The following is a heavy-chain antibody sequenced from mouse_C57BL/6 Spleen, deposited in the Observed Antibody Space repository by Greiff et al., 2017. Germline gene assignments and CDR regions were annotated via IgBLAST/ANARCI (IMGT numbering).Heavy chain of an antibody. V-gene: IGHV1-69*01. CDR3: ARSRDGVDY. D-gene: IGHD3-3*01. J-gene: IGHJ4*01. CDR1: GYTFTSYW. CDR2: IDPSDSYT. Sequence: QVQLQQPGAELVMPGASVKLSCKASGYTFTSYWMHWVKQRPGQGLEWIGEIDPSDSYTNYNQKFKGKSTLTVDKSSSTAYMQLSSLTSEDSAVYCCARSRDGVDYWGQGTSVTVSA.